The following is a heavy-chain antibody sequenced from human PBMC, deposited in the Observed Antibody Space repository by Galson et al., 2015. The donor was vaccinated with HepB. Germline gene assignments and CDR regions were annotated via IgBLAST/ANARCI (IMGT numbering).Heavy chain of an antibody. J-gene: IGHJ3*02. CDR2: IKQDGSEK. V-gene: IGHV3-7*03. Sequence: SLRLSCAASGFTFSSYWMSWVRQAPGKGLEWVANIKQDGSEKYYVDSVKGRLTISRDNAKNSLYLQMNSLRAEDTAVYYCARGIYDSSGYEDAFDIWGQGTMVTVSS. CDR3: ARGIYDSSGYEDAFDI. D-gene: IGHD3-22*01. CDR1: GFTFSSYW.